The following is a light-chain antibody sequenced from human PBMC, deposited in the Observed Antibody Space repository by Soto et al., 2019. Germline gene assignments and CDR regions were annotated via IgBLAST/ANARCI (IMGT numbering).Light chain of an antibody. CDR2: LNSDGIH. CDR1: SDYSTYA. Sequence: QLVLTQSPSASASLGASVKLTCTLSSDYSTYAVAWHQQQPEKGPRYLMRLNSDGIHSKGDGIPDRFSGSSSGAERYLTISSLQSEDEADDYCQTWGTGIRVVFGGGTKLTVL. CDR3: QTWGTGIRVV. J-gene: IGLJ2*01. V-gene: IGLV4-69*01.